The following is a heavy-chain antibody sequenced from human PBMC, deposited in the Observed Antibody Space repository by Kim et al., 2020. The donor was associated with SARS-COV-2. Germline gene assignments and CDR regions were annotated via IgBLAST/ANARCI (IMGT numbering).Heavy chain of an antibody. J-gene: IGHJ6*02. Sequence: GGSLRLSCAASGFTVSSNYMSWVRQAPGKGLEWVSVIYSGGSTYYADSVKGRFTISRDNSKNTLYLQMNSLRAEDTAVYYCARVKSIMVLYGMDVWGQGTTVTLSS. CDR3: ARVKSIMVLYGMDV. D-gene: IGHD2-8*01. CDR1: GFTVSSNY. CDR2: IYSGGST. V-gene: IGHV3-53*01.